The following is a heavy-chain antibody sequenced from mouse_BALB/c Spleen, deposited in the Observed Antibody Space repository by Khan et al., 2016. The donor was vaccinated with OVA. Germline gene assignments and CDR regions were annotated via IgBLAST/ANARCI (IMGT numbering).Heavy chain of an antibody. J-gene: IGHJ4*01. V-gene: IGHV1-76*01. CDR1: GYIFTSYW. Sequence: QVQLKQPGAELVRPGASVKLSCKTSGYIFTSYWIHWVKQRSGQGLEWIARIYPGTGSTYYNEKFKGKATLTADNSSITAYMQLRCPKYDDSAVYFCARDNGLHYSGMEYWGRGTSVTVSS. D-gene: IGHD3-1*01. CDR3: ARDNGLHYSGMEY. CDR2: IYPGTGST.